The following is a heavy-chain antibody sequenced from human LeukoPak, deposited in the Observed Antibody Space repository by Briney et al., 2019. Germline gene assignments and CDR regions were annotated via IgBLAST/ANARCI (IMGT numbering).Heavy chain of an antibody. CDR2: IYSGGST. D-gene: IGHD6-13*01. V-gene: IGHV3-66*01. CDR3: ARGRIAAADTTLYYYYGMGV. J-gene: IGHJ6*02. CDR1: GITLSNYG. Sequence: GGSLRLSCAVSGITLSNYGMSWVRQAPGKGLEWVAGIYSGGSTYYADSVKGRFTISRDNSKNTLYLQMNSLRAEDTAVYHCARGRIAAADTTLYYYYGMGVWGQGTTVTVSS.